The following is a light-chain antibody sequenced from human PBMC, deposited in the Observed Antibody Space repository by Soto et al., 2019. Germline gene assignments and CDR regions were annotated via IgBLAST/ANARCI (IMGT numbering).Light chain of an antibody. CDR1: QSISGW. V-gene: IGKV1-5*01. Sequence: DIQMTQSPSTLSASVGDRVTITCRASQSISGWLAWYQQKPGKAPKLLIYDASILESGVPSRFSGSGSGTEFTLTISSLQPDDVATYYCQQYTSFSWTFGQGTKVEI. CDR2: DAS. J-gene: IGKJ1*01. CDR3: QQYTSFSWT.